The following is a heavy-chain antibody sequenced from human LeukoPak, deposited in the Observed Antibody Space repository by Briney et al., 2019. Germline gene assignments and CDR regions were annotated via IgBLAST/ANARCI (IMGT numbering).Heavy chain of an antibody. D-gene: IGHD1-26*01. V-gene: IGHV3-21*01. Sequence: PGGSLRLSCAASGFTFSSYSMNWVRQAPGKGLEWVSSISSSISYIYYADSVKGRFTISRDNAKNSLYLQMNSLRAEDTAVYYCARVNRVGATVGDLLLWGQGTLVTVSS. J-gene: IGHJ4*02. CDR3: ARVNRVGATVGDLLL. CDR1: GFTFSSYS. CDR2: ISSSISYI.